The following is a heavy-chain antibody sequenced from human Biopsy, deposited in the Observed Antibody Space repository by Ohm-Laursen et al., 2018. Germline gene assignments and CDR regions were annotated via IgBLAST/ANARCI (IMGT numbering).Heavy chain of an antibody. CDR3: VRGVDYYDPYHYYALDV. V-gene: IGHV4-34*01. CDR1: DGSIDNYH. CDR2: INHSGRT. Sequence: TLSLTCNVSDGSIDNYHWTWIRQAPGKGLEWIGEINHSGRTNYNPSLKSRVTISVDTSKNQFSLKVRSVTAADTAVYYCVRGVDYYDPYHYYALDVWGQGTTVTVSS. J-gene: IGHJ6*02. D-gene: IGHD3-22*01.